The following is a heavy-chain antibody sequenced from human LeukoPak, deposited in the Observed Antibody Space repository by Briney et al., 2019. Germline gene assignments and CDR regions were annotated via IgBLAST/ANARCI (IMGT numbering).Heavy chain of an antibody. Sequence: SETLSHTCTVSGGSISSYYWSWIRQPPGKGLEWIGYIYYSGSTNYNPSLKSRVTISVDTSKNQFSLKLSSVTAADTAVYYCARHGPIYGDLDYWGQGTLVTVSS. D-gene: IGHD4-17*01. V-gene: IGHV4-59*08. CDR1: GGSISSYY. J-gene: IGHJ4*02. CDR2: IYYSGST. CDR3: ARHGPIYGDLDY.